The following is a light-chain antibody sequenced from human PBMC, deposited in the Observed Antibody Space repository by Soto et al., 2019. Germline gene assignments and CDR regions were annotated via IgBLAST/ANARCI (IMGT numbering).Light chain of an antibody. CDR1: QSVSNH. J-gene: IGKJ1*01. CDR3: QQYYSTPPT. CDR2: DAS. Sequence: EIVLTQSPATLSLSPGERATLSCRASQSVSNHLAWYQQKPGQAPRLLIYDASKRATGSPARFSGSGSGTDFTLTISSLEPEDVAVYYCQQYYSTPPTFGQGTKVEIK. V-gene: IGKV3-11*01.